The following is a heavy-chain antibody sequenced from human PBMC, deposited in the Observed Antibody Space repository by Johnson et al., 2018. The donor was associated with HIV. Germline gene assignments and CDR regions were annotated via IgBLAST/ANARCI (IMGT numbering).Heavy chain of an antibody. CDR3: ARSDYGLNPGAFDI. J-gene: IGHJ3*02. D-gene: IGHD4-17*01. Sequence: EVQLVESGGDLVQPGGSLRLSCVSSGFDFSSYWMNWVRQAPGKGLEWVANITEDGSETYYVDSVKGRFTISRDNAKNSLYLQTNGLRAEDTAVYFCARSDYGLNPGAFDIWGQGTMVTVSS. CDR1: GFDFSSYW. CDR2: ITEDGSET. V-gene: IGHV3-7*01.